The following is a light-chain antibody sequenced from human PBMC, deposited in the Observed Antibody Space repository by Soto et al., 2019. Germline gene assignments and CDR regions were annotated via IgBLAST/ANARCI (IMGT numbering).Light chain of an antibody. CDR2: EDN. CDR1: SGSIASNY. CDR3: QSYDSSIVV. V-gene: IGLV6-57*02. J-gene: IGLJ2*01. Sequence: NFMLTQPHSVSASPGKTVTISCTGSSGSIASNYVQWYQQRPGSAPTTVIYEDNQRPSGVPDRFSGSIDSSSNSASLTISGLKTEDEADYYCQSYDSSIVVFGGGTQLTVL.